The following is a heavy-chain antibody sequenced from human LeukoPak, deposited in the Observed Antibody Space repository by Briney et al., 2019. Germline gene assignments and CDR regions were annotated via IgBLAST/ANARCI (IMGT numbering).Heavy chain of an antibody. CDR3: ARDGAVADRIWFDP. Sequence: GASVKVSCKASGYTFTSYGISWVRQAPGHGLEWMGWISAYNGNTNYAQKLQGRVTMTTDTSTSTAYMELRSLRSDDTAVYYCARDGAVADRIWFDPWGQGTLVTVSS. V-gene: IGHV1-18*01. CDR1: GYTFTSYG. D-gene: IGHD6-19*01. CDR2: ISAYNGNT. J-gene: IGHJ5*02.